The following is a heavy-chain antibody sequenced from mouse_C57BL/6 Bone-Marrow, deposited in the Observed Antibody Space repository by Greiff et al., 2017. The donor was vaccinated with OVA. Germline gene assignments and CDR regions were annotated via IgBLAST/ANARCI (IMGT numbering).Heavy chain of an antibody. Sequence: EVKLVESGGDLVKPGGSLKLSCAASGFTFSSYGMSWVRQTPDKRLEWVATISSGGSYTYYPDSVKGRFTISRDNAKNTLYLQMSSLKSEDIAMYYCARHGDYGSFFDYWGQGTTLTVSS. D-gene: IGHD1-1*01. CDR3: ARHGDYGSFFDY. CDR1: GFTFSSYG. CDR2: ISSGGSYT. J-gene: IGHJ2*01. V-gene: IGHV5-6*01.